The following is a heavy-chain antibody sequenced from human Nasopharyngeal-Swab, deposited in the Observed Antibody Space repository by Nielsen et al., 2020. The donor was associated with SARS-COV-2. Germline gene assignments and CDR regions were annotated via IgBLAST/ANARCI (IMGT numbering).Heavy chain of an antibody. CDR1: GDSVSSHSAG. CDR3: ARGRDFSFDS. J-gene: IGHJ4*02. D-gene: IGHD3-3*01. CDR2: TLYRSKWYN. V-gene: IGHV6-1*01. Sequence: QTHALTSAISGDSVSSHSAGWNWIRQSPSRGLEWLGRTLYRSKWYNDYAESVKSRIAVNPDTSKNQFSLQLNSVTPEDTAVYYCARGRDFSFDSWGQGTLVTASS.